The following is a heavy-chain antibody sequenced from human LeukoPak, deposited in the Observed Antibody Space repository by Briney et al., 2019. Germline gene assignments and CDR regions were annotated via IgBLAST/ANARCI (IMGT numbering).Heavy chain of an antibody. CDR3: ARATVVTPAWVDY. Sequence: GGSLRLSCAASGFTFSSYEMNWVRQAPGKGLEWVSSISSSSYIYYADSVKGRFTISRDNAKNSLYLQMNSLRAEDTAVYYCARATVVTPAWVDYWGQGTLVTVSS. CDR1: GFTFSSYE. J-gene: IGHJ4*02. D-gene: IGHD4-23*01. V-gene: IGHV3-21*01. CDR2: ISSSSYI.